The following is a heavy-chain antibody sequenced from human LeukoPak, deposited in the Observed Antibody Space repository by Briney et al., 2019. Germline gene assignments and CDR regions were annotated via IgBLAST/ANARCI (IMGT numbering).Heavy chain of an antibody. J-gene: IGHJ1*01. Sequence: GGSLRLSCAASGFTFSSYWMSWVRQAPGKGLEWVANIKQDGSEKYYVDSVKGRFTISRDNAKNSLYLQMNSLRAEDTAVYYCARGPEAAAAPEYFQHWGQGTLVTVSS. CDR1: GFTFSSYW. CDR2: IKQDGSEK. CDR3: ARGPEAAAAPEYFQH. V-gene: IGHV3-7*01. D-gene: IGHD6-13*01.